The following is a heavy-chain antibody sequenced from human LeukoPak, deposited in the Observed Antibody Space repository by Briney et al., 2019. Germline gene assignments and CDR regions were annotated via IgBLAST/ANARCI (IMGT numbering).Heavy chain of an antibody. J-gene: IGHJ4*02. CDR1: GGSFSGYY. V-gene: IGHV4-34*01. Sequence: SETLSLTCAVYGGSFSGYYWSWIRQPPGKGLEWIGEINQSGSTNYNPSLKSRVTISIDTSKSQFSLKLTSVTATDTAVYYCARGEGSPDYWGQGTLVTVSS. CDR2: INQSGST. CDR3: ARGEGSPDY.